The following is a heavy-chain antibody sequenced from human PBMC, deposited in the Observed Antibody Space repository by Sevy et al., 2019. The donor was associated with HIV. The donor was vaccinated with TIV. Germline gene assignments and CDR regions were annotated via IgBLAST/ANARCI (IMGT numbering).Heavy chain of an antibody. J-gene: IGHJ4*02. CDR2: IWYDGSKS. V-gene: IGHV3-33*03. D-gene: IGHD3-22*01. Sequence: GGSLRLSCSASGFTVSDYGMHWVRQAPGKGLEWVAGIWYDGSKSQYAESVKGRFSISRDNSKNMVFLQMSSLRAEDTAVYYCAKEEEGMNYYDSSGLDYWGQGTLVIVSS. CDR1: GFTVSDYG. CDR3: AKEEEGMNYYDSSGLDY.